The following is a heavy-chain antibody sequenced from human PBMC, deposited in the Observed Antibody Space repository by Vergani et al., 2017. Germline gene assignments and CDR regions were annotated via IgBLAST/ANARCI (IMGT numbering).Heavy chain of an antibody. Sequence: QVQLQESGPGLVKPSETLSLTCTVSGGSISSYYWSWIRQPPGKGLEWIGYIYYSGSTNYNPSLKSRVTISVDTSKNQFSLKLSSVTAAATAVYYCARGSSGYDSGYFDLWGRGTLVTVSS. J-gene: IGHJ2*01. CDR1: GGSISSYY. V-gene: IGHV4-59*01. D-gene: IGHD5-12*01. CDR3: ARGSSGYDSGYFDL. CDR2: IYYSGST.